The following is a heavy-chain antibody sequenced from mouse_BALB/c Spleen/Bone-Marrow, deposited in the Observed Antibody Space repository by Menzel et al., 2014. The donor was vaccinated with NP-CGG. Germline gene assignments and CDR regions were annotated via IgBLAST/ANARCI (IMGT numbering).Heavy chain of an antibody. V-gene: IGHV1-14*01. D-gene: IGHD2-14*01. J-gene: IGHJ4*01. CDR3: ARSDYRYWMDD. CDR1: GYTFTSYV. Sequence: VQLKESGPELVKPGASVKMSCKASGYTFTSYVMHWVKQKPGQGLEWIGNINPYNDGSKYNEKFKGKATLNSDKSSSTAYMELSSLTSEDSAVYYCARSDYRYWMDDWGQGTSVTDSS. CDR2: INPYNDGS.